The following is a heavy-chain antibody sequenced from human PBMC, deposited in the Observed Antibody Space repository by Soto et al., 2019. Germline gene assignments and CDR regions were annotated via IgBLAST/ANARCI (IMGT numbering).Heavy chain of an antibody. CDR1: GYTFQNYG. CDR2: ISGYNGNT. Sequence: QVQLVQSGAEVKKPGASVKVSCRASGYTFQNYGIIWVRQAPGQGLEWMGWISGYNGNTKYAQKFQGRVSMTRDTSTTTGYMELRSLRSDDTAVYYCARPFYGDHGIVDYWGQGTLVTVSS. CDR3: ARPFYGDHGIVDY. V-gene: IGHV1-18*01. J-gene: IGHJ4*02. D-gene: IGHD4-17*01.